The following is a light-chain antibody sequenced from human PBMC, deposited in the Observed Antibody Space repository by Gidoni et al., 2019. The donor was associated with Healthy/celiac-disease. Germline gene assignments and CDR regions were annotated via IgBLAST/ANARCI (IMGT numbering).Light chain of an antibody. V-gene: IGKV3-15*01. J-gene: IGKJ1*01. Sequence: EIVMTPSPANLSVSPGERATLSCRASQSVSSNVAWYQQKPGQAPRLLIYGASTRATGIPARFIGSGSGTEFTLTISSLQSEDFAVYYCQQYNNWPPWTFGQGTKVEIK. CDR1: QSVSSN. CDR2: GAS. CDR3: QQYNNWPPWT.